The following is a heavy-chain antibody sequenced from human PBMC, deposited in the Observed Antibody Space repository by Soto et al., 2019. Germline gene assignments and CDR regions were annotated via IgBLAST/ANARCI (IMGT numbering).Heavy chain of an antibody. Sequence: PGGSLRLSCAASGFTFSSYGMHWVRQAPGKGLEWVAVIWYDGSNKYYADSVKGRFTISRDNSKNTLYLQMNSLGAEDTAVYYCARDPLPYYDFWSGYYGGFDYWGQGTLVTVSS. CDR2: IWYDGSNK. D-gene: IGHD3-3*01. CDR1: GFTFSSYG. CDR3: ARDPLPYYDFWSGYYGGFDY. J-gene: IGHJ4*02. V-gene: IGHV3-33*01.